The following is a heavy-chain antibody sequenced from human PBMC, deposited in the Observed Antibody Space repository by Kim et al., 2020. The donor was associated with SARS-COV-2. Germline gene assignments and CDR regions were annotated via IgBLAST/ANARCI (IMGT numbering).Heavy chain of an antibody. V-gene: IGHV1-3*01. CDR3: TRLDSYGSGTFSSYWYFDV. Sequence: ASVKVSCKASGYSFSLYAIHWVRQAPGQSLEWMGGINAGNGDTKYSDKFQGRVTFTRDKSADTAYMEMSGLRSEDTAVYFCTRLDSYGSGTFSSYWYFDVWGRGTLITVS. D-gene: IGHD3-10*01. CDR2: INAGNGDT. CDR1: GYSFSLYA. J-gene: IGHJ2*01.